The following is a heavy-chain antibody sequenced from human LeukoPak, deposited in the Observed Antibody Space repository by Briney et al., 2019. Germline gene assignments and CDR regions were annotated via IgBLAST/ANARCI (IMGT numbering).Heavy chain of an antibody. J-gene: IGHJ3*02. CDR1: GYSFTSNW. D-gene: IGHD3-3*01. CDR2: IYPGDSET. V-gene: IGHV5-51*01. CDR3: ARQLRFLEPGAFDI. Sequence: GESLQISYKGSGYSFTSNWIGWVRQMPGKGLEWMGIIYPGDSETRYSPSFQGQVSISADKSISTAYLQWSSLKASDTAMYYCARQLRFLEPGAFDIWGQGTMVIVSS.